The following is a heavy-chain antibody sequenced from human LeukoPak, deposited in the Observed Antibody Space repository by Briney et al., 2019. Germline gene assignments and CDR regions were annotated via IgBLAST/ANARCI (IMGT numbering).Heavy chain of an antibody. V-gene: IGHV3-23*01. CDR1: GFTFSSYA. Sequence: PGGSLRLSCAASGFTFSSYAMSWVRQAPGKGLEWVSAISGSGGSTYYADSVKGRFTISRDNSKNTLYLQMNSLRAEDTAVYYCAKAFGGVPAAISFGYWGQGTLVTVSS. CDR2: ISGSGGST. CDR3: AKAFGGVPAAISFGY. J-gene: IGHJ4*02. D-gene: IGHD2-2*02.